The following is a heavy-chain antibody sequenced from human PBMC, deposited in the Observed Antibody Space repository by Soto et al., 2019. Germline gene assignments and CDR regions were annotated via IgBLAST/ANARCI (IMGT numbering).Heavy chain of an antibody. V-gene: IGHV3-23*01. CDR3: AKDHFKGNGIYDGFDV. CDR2: IAGVDI. CDR1: GLTMSTYA. Sequence: GGSLRLSCAGNGLTMSTYAMSWVRQAPGKWLEWVSTIAGVDIFYADSVQGRFTISIDNSKNLLFLQMNSLTADDTATYYCAKDHFKGNGIYDGFDVWGQGXTVTV. J-gene: IGHJ3*01. D-gene: IGHD1-20*01.